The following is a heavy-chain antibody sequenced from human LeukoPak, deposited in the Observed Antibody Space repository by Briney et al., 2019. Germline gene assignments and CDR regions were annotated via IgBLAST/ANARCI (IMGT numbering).Heavy chain of an antibody. CDR3: AKESQHYYYDSSGYFDY. CDR1: GFTFSSYG. D-gene: IGHD3-22*01. V-gene: IGHV3-30*02. J-gene: IGHJ4*02. CDR2: IRYDGSNK. Sequence: PGGSLRLSCAASGFTFSSYGLHWVRQAPGKGLEWVAFIRYDGSNKYYADSVKGRFTISRDNSKNTLYVQMNSLRAEDTAVYYCAKESQHYYYDSSGYFDYWGQGTLVTVSS.